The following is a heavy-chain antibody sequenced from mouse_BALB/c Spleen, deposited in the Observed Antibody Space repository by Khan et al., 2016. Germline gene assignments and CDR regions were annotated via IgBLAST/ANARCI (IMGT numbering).Heavy chain of an antibody. D-gene: IGHD1-1*01. CDR2: ISYDGSN. CDR1: GYSITSGYY. V-gene: IGHV3-6*02. Sequence: EVQLQESGPGLVKPSQSLSLTCSVTGYSITSGYYWNWIRQFPGNKLEWMGSISYDGSNNYNPSLKNRISITRDTSKNQFFLKMNSVTTEDTATYYCVRHYASSYGGAMDYWGQGTSVTVSS. CDR3: VRHYASSYGGAMDY. J-gene: IGHJ4*01.